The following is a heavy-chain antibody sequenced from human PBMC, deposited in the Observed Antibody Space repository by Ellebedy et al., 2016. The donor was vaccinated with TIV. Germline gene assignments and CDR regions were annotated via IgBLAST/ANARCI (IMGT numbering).Heavy chain of an antibody. V-gene: IGHV3-7*01. CDR3: ARDQWLGRAYYFDY. CDR2: IKQDGSEK. J-gene: IGHJ4*02. D-gene: IGHD6-19*01. Sequence: GESLKISCAASGFTFSNYWMNWVRQAPGKGLEWVANIKQDGSEKYYVDSVKGRFTISRDNAKNSLYLQMNSLRPEDTAVYYCARDQWLGRAYYFDYWGQGTLLTVSS. CDR1: GFTFSNYW.